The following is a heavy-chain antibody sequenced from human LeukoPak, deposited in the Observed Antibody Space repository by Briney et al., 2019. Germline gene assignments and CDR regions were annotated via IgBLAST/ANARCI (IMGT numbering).Heavy chain of an antibody. J-gene: IGHJ4*02. Sequence: ASVKVSCKASGYTFTSYGISWVRQAPGQGLEWMGWISAYNGNTNYAQKLQGRVTMTTDTSTSTAYMELRSLRSDYTAVYYCATFTYYYDSSGYYSYYFDYWGQGTLVTVSS. D-gene: IGHD3-22*01. V-gene: IGHV1-18*01. CDR2: ISAYNGNT. CDR1: GYTFTSYG. CDR3: ATFTYYYDSSGYYSYYFDY.